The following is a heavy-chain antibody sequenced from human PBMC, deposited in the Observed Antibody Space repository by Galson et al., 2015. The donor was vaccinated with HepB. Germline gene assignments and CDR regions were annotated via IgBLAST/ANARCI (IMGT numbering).Heavy chain of an antibody. V-gene: IGHV3-30*18. CDR2: ISHDGGTE. J-gene: IGHJ3*02. CDR3: AKESDAFDI. Sequence: SLRLSCAASRFTFSSYGMHWFRQAPGKGLEWVAFISHDGGTEYYADSLKGRFTISRDNFKNTLHLQMNSLRAEDTGVYYCAKESDAFDIWGQGTMVTVSS. CDR1: RFTFSSYG.